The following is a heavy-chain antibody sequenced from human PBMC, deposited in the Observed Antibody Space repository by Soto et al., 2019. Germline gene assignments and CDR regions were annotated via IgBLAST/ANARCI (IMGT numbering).Heavy chain of an antibody. V-gene: IGHV1-2*02. CDR1: GYTFIAYY. J-gene: IGHJ4*02. CDR2: INPNSGGT. CDR3: ENVLRNGSTPDY. Sequence: QVQLVQSGAEVKKPGASVKVSCKSFGYTFIAYYLHWVRQAPGQGLEWLGWINPNSGGTNYAQKFQGRVTMTRDRSITMAYMELSRLTSDDKAVYYCENVLRNGSTPDYWGQRNLVTVSS.